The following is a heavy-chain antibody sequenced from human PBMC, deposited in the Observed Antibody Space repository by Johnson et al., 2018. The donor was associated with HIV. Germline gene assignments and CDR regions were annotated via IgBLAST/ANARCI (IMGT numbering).Heavy chain of an antibody. J-gene: IGHJ3*02. V-gene: IGHV3-33*06. D-gene: IGHD3-16*01. CDR3: TKMGGLGAFDI. CDR2: IWYDGSNK. CDR1: GFTFSSYG. Sequence: QVQLVESGGGVVQPGRSLRLSCTASGFTFSSYGMHWVRQAPGKGLEWVAVIWYDGSNKYYVDSVKGRFTISRDNSKNTLSLQMNSLRAEDTAVYYCTKMGGLGAFDIWGQGTMVTVSS.